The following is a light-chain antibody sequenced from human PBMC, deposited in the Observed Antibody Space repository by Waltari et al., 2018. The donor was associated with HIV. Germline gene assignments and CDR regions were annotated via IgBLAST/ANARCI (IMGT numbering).Light chain of an antibody. CDR2: DVD. CDR3: ASFTGDHTVL. V-gene: IGLV2-14*03. Sequence: SAVTQPASVSGLPGQPITISCTGDDSDFGLYNFVSWYQQHPGTLPRLLLYDVDRPPSGIPLRFSGSMSGHTASLNISGLRAEDEADYYCASFTGDHTVLFGGGTKVTVL. J-gene: IGLJ2*01. CDR1: DSDFGLYNF.